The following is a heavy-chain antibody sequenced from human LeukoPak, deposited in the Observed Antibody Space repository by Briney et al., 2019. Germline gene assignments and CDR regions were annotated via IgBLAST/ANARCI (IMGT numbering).Heavy chain of an antibody. Sequence: PGGSLRLSCAASGFTFDDYAMHWVRQAPGKGLEWVSGISWNSGSIGYADSVKGRFTISRDNAKNSLYLQMNSLRAEDTAVYYCAKEHSRGWYGLGDYWGRGTLVTVSS. CDR3: AKEHSRGWYGLGDY. V-gene: IGHV3-9*01. D-gene: IGHD6-19*01. J-gene: IGHJ4*02. CDR2: ISWNSGSI. CDR1: GFTFDDYA.